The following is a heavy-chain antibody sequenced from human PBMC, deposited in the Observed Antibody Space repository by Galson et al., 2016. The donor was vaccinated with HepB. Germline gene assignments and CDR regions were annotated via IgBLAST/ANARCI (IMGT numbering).Heavy chain of an antibody. J-gene: IGHJ4*02. D-gene: IGHD4-23*01. CDR3: AREGMTTVAMLDY. CDR1: GFTFRNYG. CDR2: IWYDGNNK. Sequence: SLRLSCAASGFTFRNYGTHWVRQAPGKGLEWVAAIWYDGNNKYYADSVKGRFTISRDNSKNTLYLQMNSLRAEDTAVYYCAREGMTTVAMLDYWGQGTLVTVAS. V-gene: IGHV3-33*01.